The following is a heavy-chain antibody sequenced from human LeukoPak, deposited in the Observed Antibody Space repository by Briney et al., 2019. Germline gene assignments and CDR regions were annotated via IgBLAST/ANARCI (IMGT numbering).Heavy chain of an antibody. J-gene: IGHJ4*02. V-gene: IGHV3-21*01. CDR2: IGTTSNDI. Sequence: GGSLRLSCAASGFTFSTYSMNWVRQAPERGLEWVSSIGTTSNDIYYADSVKGRFTISRDNAKNSLFLQMISLRLEDTAVYYCARDPYDSLSSFDLWGQGTLVTASS. D-gene: IGHD6-6*01. CDR3: ARDPYDSLSSFDL. CDR1: GFTFSTYS.